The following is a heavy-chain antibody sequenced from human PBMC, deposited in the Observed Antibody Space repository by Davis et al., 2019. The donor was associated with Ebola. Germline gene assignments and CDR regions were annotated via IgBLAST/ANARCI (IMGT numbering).Heavy chain of an antibody. J-gene: IGHJ4*02. CDR1: GGSISSYY. Sequence: SETLSLTCTVSGGSISSYYWSWIRQPPGKGLEWIGYIYYSGSTYYNPSLKSRVTISVDTSKNQFSLKLSSVTAADTAVFYCARVVRGGSLDYWGQGTLVTVSS. D-gene: IGHD1-26*01. V-gene: IGHV4-59*04. CDR3: ARVVRGGSLDY. CDR2: IYYSGST.